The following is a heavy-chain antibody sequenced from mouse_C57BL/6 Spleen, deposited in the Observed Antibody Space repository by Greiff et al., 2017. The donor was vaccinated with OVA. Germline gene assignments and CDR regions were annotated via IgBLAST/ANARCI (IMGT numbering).Heavy chain of an antibody. J-gene: IGHJ2*01. CDR3: ARGDFTTVVDY. Sequence: QVQLQQSGAELVKPGASVKISCKASGYAFSSYWMNWVKQRPGKGLEWIGQIYPGDGDTNYNGKFKGKATLTADKSSSTAYMQLSSLTSEDSAVYFCARGDFTTVVDYWGQGTTLTVSS. CDR2: IYPGDGDT. CDR1: GYAFSSYW. V-gene: IGHV1-80*01. D-gene: IGHD1-1*01.